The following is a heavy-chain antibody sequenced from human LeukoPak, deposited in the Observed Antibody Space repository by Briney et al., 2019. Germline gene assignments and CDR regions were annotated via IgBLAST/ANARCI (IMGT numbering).Heavy chain of an antibody. V-gene: IGHV1-18*01. CDR2: ISAYNGNT. J-gene: IGHJ4*02. CDR3: ARDAPGGSDFDY. Sequence: ASVKVSCKASRYTFTSYGISWVRQAPGQGLEWMGWISAYNGNTNYAQKLQGRVTMTTDTSTSTAYMELRSLRSDDTAVYYCARDAPGGSDFDYWGQGTLVTVSS. CDR1: RYTFTSYG. D-gene: IGHD4-23*01.